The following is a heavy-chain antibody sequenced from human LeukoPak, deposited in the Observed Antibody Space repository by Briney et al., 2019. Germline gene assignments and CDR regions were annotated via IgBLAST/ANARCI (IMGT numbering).Heavy chain of an antibody. CDR3: TREGALRLGYSGYDY. CDR2: IRSKAYGGTT. V-gene: IGHV3-49*03. J-gene: IGHJ4*02. CDR1: GFTFGDYA. Sequence: GGSLRLSCTASGFTFGDYAMSWFRQAPGKGLEWVGFIRSKAYGGTTEYAASVKGRFTISRDDSKSIAYLQMNSLKTEDTAVYYCTREGALRLGYSGYDYWGQGTLVTVSS. D-gene: IGHD5-12*01.